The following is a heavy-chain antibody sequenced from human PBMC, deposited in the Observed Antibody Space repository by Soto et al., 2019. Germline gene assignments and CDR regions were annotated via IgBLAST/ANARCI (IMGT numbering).Heavy chain of an antibody. Sequence: EVQLLQSGGGLVQPGGSLGLSCAASGFTFTSYGMSWVRQARGKGLEGIAAIRGSADSTYYADSMEGRFTISRDNSKNTLYLQMNSLRTEDTAVYYCAKGAGRGDYRHWYFDLWGRGTLVTVSS. CDR2: IRGSADST. J-gene: IGHJ2*01. CDR1: GFTFTSYG. D-gene: IGHD4-17*01. V-gene: IGHV3-23*01. CDR3: AKGAGRGDYRHWYFDL.